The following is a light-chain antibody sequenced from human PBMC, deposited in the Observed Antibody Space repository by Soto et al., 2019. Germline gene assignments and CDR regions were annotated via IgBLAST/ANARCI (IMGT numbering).Light chain of an antibody. J-gene: IGLJ1*01. CDR1: SSDIGTYDH. V-gene: IGLV2-14*01. CDR2: SVS. Sequence: QSVLTQPASVSGSPGQSITISCSGTSSDIGTYDHVAWFQQFPGKTPKLVIYSVSDRPSGVSYRFSGSKSGNTASLTISGLQAEDEADYYCSSYTTSSTRVFGTGTKVTVL. CDR3: SSYTTSSTRV.